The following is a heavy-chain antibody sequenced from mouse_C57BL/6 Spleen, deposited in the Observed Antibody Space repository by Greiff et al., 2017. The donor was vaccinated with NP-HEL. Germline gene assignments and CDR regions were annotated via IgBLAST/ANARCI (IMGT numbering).Heavy chain of an antibody. CDR2: INYDGSST. J-gene: IGHJ3*01. V-gene: IGHV5-16*01. CDR3: AIYYYGSLAY. CDR1: GFTFSDYY. D-gene: IGHD1-1*01. Sequence: EVQLVESEGGLVQPGSSMKLSCTASGFTFSDYYMAWVRQVPEKGLEWVANINYDGSSTYYLDSLKSRFIISRDNAKNILYLQMSSLKSEDTATYYCAIYYYGSLAYWGQGTLVTVSA.